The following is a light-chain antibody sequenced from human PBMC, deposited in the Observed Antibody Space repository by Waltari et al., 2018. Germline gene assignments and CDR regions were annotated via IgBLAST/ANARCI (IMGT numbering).Light chain of an antibody. Sequence: EIVLAQSPDTLSLSPGARATLSCRASQSVSSNALTWYQKKPGQAPRHRIFGASSRATGIPDRLGGRGAGTDFTLTISRLEPEDFATYYCQQYGSSFPVTYGQGTRLEIK. J-gene: IGKJ5*01. CDR3: QQYGSSFPVT. V-gene: IGKV3-20*01. CDR1: QSVSSNA. CDR2: GAS.